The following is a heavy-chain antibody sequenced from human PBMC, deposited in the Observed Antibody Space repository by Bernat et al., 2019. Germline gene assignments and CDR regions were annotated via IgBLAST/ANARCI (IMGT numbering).Heavy chain of an antibody. CDR1: GFTFSSDW. D-gene: IGHD6-13*01. J-gene: IGHJ4*02. CDR3: ARSLAAAGSRYFDY. CDR2: INSDGSSK. Sequence: EVQLVESGGGLVQPGGSLRLSCAASGFTFSSDWMHWVRQAPGKGLVWVSRINSDGSSKSYADSVKGRFTISRDTPQNTLYLQMTRLRAEHTAVYYCARSLAAAGSRYFDYWGQGTLVTVSS. V-gene: IGHV3-74*01.